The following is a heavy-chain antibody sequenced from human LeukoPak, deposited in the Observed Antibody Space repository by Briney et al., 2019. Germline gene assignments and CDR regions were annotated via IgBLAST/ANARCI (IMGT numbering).Heavy chain of an antibody. V-gene: IGHV3-30-3*01. CDR1: GFTFSSYA. Sequence: PGGSLRLSCAASGFTFSSYAMHWVRQAPGKGLERVAVISYDGSNKYYADSVKGRFTISRDNAKNSLYLQMNRLRAEDTAVYYCASRYYSPIWGQGTVVTVSS. CDR3: ASRYYSPI. D-gene: IGHD3-10*01. J-gene: IGHJ3*02. CDR2: ISYDGSNK.